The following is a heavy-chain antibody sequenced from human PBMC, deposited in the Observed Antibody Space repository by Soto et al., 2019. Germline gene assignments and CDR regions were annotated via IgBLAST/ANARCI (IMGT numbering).Heavy chain of an antibody. J-gene: IGHJ4*02. D-gene: IGHD2-2*01. V-gene: IGHV3-7*05. Sequence: GGSLRLSCAASGFTFSSYWMSWVRQAPGKGLEWVANIKQDGSEKYYVDSVKGRFTISRDNAKNSLYLQMNSLRAEDTAVYYCARQCSSTSCYFVYWGQGTLVTVSS. CDR2: IKQDGSEK. CDR3: ARQCSSTSCYFVY. CDR1: GFTFSSYW.